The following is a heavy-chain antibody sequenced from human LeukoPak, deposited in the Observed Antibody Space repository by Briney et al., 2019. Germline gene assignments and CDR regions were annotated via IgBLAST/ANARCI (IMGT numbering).Heavy chain of an antibody. D-gene: IGHD5-18*01. Sequence: PGGSLRLSCAASGFTFSSYSMNWVRQAPGKGLEWVSSISSSSSYIYYADSVKGRLTISRDNAKNSLYLQMNSLRAEDTAVYYCAKDTAMGYYYGMDVWGQGTTVTVSS. CDR1: GFTFSSYS. CDR2: ISSSSSYI. CDR3: AKDTAMGYYYGMDV. J-gene: IGHJ6*02. V-gene: IGHV3-21*01.